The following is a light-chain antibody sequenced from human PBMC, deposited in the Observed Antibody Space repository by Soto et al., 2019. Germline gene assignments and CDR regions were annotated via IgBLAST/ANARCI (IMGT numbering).Light chain of an antibody. CDR2: GNS. CDR1: RSNIGAGYH. V-gene: IGLV1-40*01. J-gene: IGLJ3*02. Sequence: QSVLTQPPSVSGAPGQRVTISCTGSRSNIGAGYHVHWYQQLPGTAPKLLIYGNSNRPSGVPDRFSGSKSGTSASLAITGLQAEDEADYYCQSYYSSLSGSVFGGGTKVTVL. CDR3: QSYYSSLSGSV.